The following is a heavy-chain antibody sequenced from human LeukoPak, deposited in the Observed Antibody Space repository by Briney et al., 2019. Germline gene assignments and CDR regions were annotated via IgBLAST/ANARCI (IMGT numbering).Heavy chain of an antibody. CDR3: ARDTGDYLSYFDY. J-gene: IGHJ4*02. Sequence: GASVKVSCKASGYTFTGYYMHWVRQARGQGLEWMGWINPNSGGTNYAQKFQGRVTMTRDTSISTAYMELSRLRSDDTAVYYCARDTGDYLSYFDYWGQGTLVTVSS. CDR1: GYTFTGYY. V-gene: IGHV1-2*02. CDR2: INPNSGGT. D-gene: IGHD4-17*01.